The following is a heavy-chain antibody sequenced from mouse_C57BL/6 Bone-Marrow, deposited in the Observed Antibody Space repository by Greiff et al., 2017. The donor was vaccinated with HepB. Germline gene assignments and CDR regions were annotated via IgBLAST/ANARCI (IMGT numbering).Heavy chain of an antibody. CDR2: ISNLAYSI. CDR1: GFTFSDYG. Sequence: EVQRVESGGGLVQPGGSLKLSCAASGFTFSDYGMAWVRQAPRKGPEWVAFISNLAYSIYYADTVTGRFTISRENAKNTLYLEMSSLRSEDTAMYYCAALYYDYQGYYFDYWGQGTTLTVSS. V-gene: IGHV5-15*01. J-gene: IGHJ2*01. D-gene: IGHD2-4*01. CDR3: AALYYDYQGYYFDY.